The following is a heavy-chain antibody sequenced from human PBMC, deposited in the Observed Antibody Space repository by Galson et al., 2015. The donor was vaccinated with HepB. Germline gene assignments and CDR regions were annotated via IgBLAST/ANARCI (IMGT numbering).Heavy chain of an antibody. Sequence: SLRLSCAASGFTFSSYAMSWVRQAPGKGLEWVSAISGSGGSTYYADSVKGRFTISRDNSKNTLYLQMNSLRAEDTAVYYCAKVGDYVWGSYRLYFDYWGQGTLVTVS. J-gene: IGHJ4*02. V-gene: IGHV3-23*01. CDR3: AKVGDYVWGSYRLYFDY. CDR1: GFTFSSYA. D-gene: IGHD3-16*02. CDR2: ISGSGGST.